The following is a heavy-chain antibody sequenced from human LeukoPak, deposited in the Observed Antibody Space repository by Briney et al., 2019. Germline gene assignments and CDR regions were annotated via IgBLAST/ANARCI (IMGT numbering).Heavy chain of an antibody. D-gene: IGHD5-18*01. Sequence: GGSLRLSCAASGFTFSSYSMNWVRQAPGKGLDWVSSISSSSSYIYYADSVKGRFTISRDNAKNSLYLQMNSLRAEDTAVYYCAREDKAAPRRFDYWGPGTLVTVSS. CDR3: AREDKAAPRRFDY. CDR2: ISSSSSYI. V-gene: IGHV3-21*01. J-gene: IGHJ4*02. CDR1: GFTFSSYS.